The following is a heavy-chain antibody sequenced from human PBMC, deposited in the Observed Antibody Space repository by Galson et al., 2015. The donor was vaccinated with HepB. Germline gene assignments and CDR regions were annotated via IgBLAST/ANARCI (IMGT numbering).Heavy chain of an antibody. J-gene: IGHJ4*02. Sequence: SLRLSCAASGFTFSSYWMHWVRQAPGKGLVWVSRINGDGSATTYADSVKGRFTISRDNAKNSLYLQMNSLRAEDTAVYYCARGPEPYYFDYWGQGTLVTVSS. CDR2: INGDGSAT. CDR1: GFTFSSYW. D-gene: IGHD1-14*01. CDR3: ARGPEPYYFDY. V-gene: IGHV3-74*01.